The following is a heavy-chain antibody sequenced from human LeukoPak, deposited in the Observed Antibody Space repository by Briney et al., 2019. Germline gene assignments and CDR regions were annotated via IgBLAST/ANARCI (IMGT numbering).Heavy chain of an antibody. Sequence: ASVTVSCKASGYTFTSYDINWVRQAPGQGLEWMGWMNPNSGNTGYAQKFQGRVTMTRNTSISTAYMELSSLRSEDTAVYYCAREVAAAGIPFWGQGTLVTVSS. CDR2: MNPNSGNT. V-gene: IGHV1-8*01. CDR3: AREVAAAGIPF. D-gene: IGHD6-13*01. J-gene: IGHJ4*02. CDR1: GYTFTSYD.